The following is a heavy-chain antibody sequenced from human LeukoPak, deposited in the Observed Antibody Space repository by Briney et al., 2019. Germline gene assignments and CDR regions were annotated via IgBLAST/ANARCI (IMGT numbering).Heavy chain of an antibody. Sequence: SETLSLTCAVYGGSFSGYYWSWIRQPPGKGLEWIGYIYYSGSTNYNPSLKSRVTISVDTSKNQFSLKLSSVTAADTAVYYCASLGDSSGAAAWGQGTLVTVSS. CDR1: GGSFSGYY. CDR3: ASLGDSSGAAA. V-gene: IGHV4-59*01. CDR2: IYYSGST. J-gene: IGHJ5*02. D-gene: IGHD6-25*01.